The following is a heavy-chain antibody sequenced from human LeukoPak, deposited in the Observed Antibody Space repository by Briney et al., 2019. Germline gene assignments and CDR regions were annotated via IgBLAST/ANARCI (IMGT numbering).Heavy chain of an antibody. CDR3: ASSVVVIRGNYYYMDV. Sequence: SVKVSCKASGGTFSSYAISWVRQAPGQGLEWMGGIIPIFGTANYAQKFQGRVTITADESTSTAYMELSRLRSDDTAVYYCASSVVVIRGNYYYMDVWGKGTTVTVSS. CDR1: GGTFSSYA. J-gene: IGHJ6*03. D-gene: IGHD3-22*01. CDR2: IIPIFGTA. V-gene: IGHV1-69*01.